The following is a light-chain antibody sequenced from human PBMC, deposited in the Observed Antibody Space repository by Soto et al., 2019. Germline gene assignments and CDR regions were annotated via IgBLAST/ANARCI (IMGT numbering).Light chain of an antibody. CDR2: DVS. CDR1: SSDVGGYNY. Sequence: QSVLTQPASVSGSPGQSITISCTGTSSDVGGYNYVSWYQQHPGKAPKLMIYDVSNRPSGVSNRFSGSKSGNTASLTISGLQAEDEADYYCSSYTSSSTPGFGGWTKRTVL. V-gene: IGLV2-14*01. J-gene: IGLJ3*02. CDR3: SSYTSSSTPG.